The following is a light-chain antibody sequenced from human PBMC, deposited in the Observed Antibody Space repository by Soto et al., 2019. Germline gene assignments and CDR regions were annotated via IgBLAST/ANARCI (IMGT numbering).Light chain of an antibody. CDR2: GAS. CDR3: QQNDDSPGT. CDR1: QSVSSSY. J-gene: IGKJ1*01. V-gene: IGKV3-20*01. Sequence: EIVLTQSPGTLSLSQGERATLSCRASQSVSSSYLAWYQQKPGQAPRLLVYGASTRATAIPDRFSGSGSGTDFTLTISRLEPEDFAVYYCQQNDDSPGTFGQGTKVDI.